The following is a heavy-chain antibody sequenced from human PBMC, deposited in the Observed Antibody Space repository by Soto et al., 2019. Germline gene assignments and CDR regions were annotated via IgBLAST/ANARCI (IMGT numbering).Heavy chain of an antibody. V-gene: IGHV1-3*01. J-gene: IGHJ4*02. CDR2: INAGNGNT. CDR1: GYTFTRSG. Sequence: ASVKVSCKASGYTFTRSGISWVRQAPGQGLEWMGWINAGNGNTKYSQKFQGRVTITRDTSASTAYMELSSLRSEDTAVYYCARGSGYYYWDDYWGQGTLVTVSS. D-gene: IGHD3-22*01. CDR3: ARGSGYYYWDDY.